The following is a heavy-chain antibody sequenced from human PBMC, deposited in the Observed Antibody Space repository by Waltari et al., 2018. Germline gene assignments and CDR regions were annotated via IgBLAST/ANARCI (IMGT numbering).Heavy chain of an antibody. J-gene: IGHJ1*01. D-gene: IGHD4-17*01. CDR2: MQYRGST. CDR3: GRIAVGDDGGYFRC. Sequence: WGWIRQPPGKGLEWMGNMQYRGSTFYTPSLESRVTISLNTSKIQFSLRLSAVSAADTAVYFGGRIAVGDDGGYFRCRGQRTLATVS. V-gene: IGHV4-39*01.